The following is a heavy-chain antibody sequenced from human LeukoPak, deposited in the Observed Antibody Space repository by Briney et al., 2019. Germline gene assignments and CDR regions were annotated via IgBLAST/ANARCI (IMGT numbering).Heavy chain of an antibody. Sequence: GGSLRLSCAASGFTFSNYWMSWVRQAPGKGLQWVANIKQDGSERYFVDSLKGRSTIYRDNAENSLYLQISSLRPEDTAVYYCVRDGRTGWYFDYWGQGTLVTVSS. CDR2: IKQDGSER. CDR3: VRDGRTGWYFDY. CDR1: GFTFSNYW. J-gene: IGHJ4*02. D-gene: IGHD6-19*01. V-gene: IGHV3-7*01.